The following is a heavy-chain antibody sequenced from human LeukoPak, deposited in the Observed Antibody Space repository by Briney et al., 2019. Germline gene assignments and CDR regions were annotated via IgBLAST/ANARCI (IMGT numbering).Heavy chain of an antibody. CDR1: GFTFSSYA. CDR2: ISYDGSNK. Sequence: GSLRLSCAASGFTFSSYAMHWVRQAPGKGLEWVAVISYDGSNKYYADSVKGRFTISRDNSKNTLYLQMNSLRAEDTAVYYCARDARYGDYVLGAFDIWGQGTMVTVSS. D-gene: IGHD4-17*01. J-gene: IGHJ3*02. CDR3: ARDARYGDYVLGAFDI. V-gene: IGHV3-30-3*01.